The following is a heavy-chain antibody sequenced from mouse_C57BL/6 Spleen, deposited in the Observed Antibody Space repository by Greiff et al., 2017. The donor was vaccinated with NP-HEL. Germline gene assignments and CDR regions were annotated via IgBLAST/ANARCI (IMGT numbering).Heavy chain of an antibody. CDR3: AKEEPLGRGPYWYFDV. CDR2: ISYDGSN. V-gene: IGHV3-6*01. Sequence: EVQLVESGPGLVKPSQSLSLTCSVTGYSITSGYYWNWIRQFPGNKLEWMGYISYDGSNNYNPSLKNRISITRDTSKNQFFLKLNSVTTEDTATYYCAKEEPLGRGPYWYFDVWGTGTSVTVSS. CDR1: GYSITSGYY. J-gene: IGHJ1*03. D-gene: IGHD4-1*01.